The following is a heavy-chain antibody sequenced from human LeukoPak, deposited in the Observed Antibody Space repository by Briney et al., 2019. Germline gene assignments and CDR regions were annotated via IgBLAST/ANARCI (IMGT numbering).Heavy chain of an antibody. CDR2: ISYDGSNK. Sequence: GGSLRLSCAASGFTFSSYSMNWVRQAPGKGLEWVAVISYDGSNKYYADSVKGRFTISRDNSKNTLYLQMNSLRAEDTAVYYCAFNLDWGQGTLVTVSS. CDR3: AFNLD. V-gene: IGHV3-30*03. CDR1: GFTFSSYS. D-gene: IGHD1-1*01. J-gene: IGHJ4*02.